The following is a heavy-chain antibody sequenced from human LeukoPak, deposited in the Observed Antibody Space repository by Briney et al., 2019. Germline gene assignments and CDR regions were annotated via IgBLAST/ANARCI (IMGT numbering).Heavy chain of an antibody. J-gene: IGHJ3*02. CDR1: GYTFISYY. V-gene: IGHV1-46*01. CDR2: INPSGGST. Sequence: ASVKVSCKASGYTFISYYMHWVRQAPGQGLEWMGIINPSGGSTGYAQKFQGRVTMTRDTSTSTVYMELSSLRSEDTAVYYCARCLRGGDFVAQDAFDIWGQGTMVTVSS. CDR3: ARCLRGGDFVAQDAFDI. D-gene: IGHD2-21*02.